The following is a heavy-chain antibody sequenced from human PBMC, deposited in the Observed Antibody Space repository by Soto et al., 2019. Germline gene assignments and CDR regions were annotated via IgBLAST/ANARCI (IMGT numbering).Heavy chain of an antibody. CDR3: ARDGSSSSRPYYYYYYGMDV. V-gene: IGHV3-21*01. D-gene: IGHD6-13*01. J-gene: IGHJ6*02. Sequence: EVQLVESVGGLVKPGGSLRLSCAASGFTFSSYSMNWVRQAPGKGLEWVSSISSSSSYIYYADSVKGRFTISRDNAKNSLYLQMNSLRAEDTAVYYCARDGSSSSRPYYYYYYGMDVWGQGTTVTVSS. CDR2: ISSSSSYI. CDR1: GFTFSSYS.